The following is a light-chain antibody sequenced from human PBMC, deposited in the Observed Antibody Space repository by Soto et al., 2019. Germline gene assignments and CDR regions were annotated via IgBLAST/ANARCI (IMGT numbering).Light chain of an antibody. CDR3: AAWDGSLNVVL. Sequence: QSVLTQPPSASGTPGQRVTISCSGSSSNIGTNTVNWYQQFPRSAPKPLMYSSNQRPSGVPDRFSGSKSGTSASLAISGLQSEDEADYYCAAWDGSLNVVLFGGGTKVTVL. J-gene: IGLJ3*02. CDR2: SSN. V-gene: IGLV1-44*01. CDR1: SSNIGTNT.